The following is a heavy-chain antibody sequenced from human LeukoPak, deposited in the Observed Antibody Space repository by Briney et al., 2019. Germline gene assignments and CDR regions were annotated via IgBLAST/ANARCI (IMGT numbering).Heavy chain of an antibody. D-gene: IGHD5-12*01. CDR1: GYTFTGYY. Sequence: ASVKVSCKASGYTFTGYYIHWVRQAPGQGLEWMGWINPNSGGTNYARKFQGRVTMTRDTSISTAYMELSRLRSDDTAVYYCARGGHSGYDANDYWGQGTLVTVSS. V-gene: IGHV1-2*02. J-gene: IGHJ4*02. CDR2: INPNSGGT. CDR3: ARGGHSGYDANDY.